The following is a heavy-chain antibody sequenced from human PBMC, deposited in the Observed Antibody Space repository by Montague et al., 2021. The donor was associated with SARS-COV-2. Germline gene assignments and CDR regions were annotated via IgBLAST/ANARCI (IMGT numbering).Heavy chain of an antibody. Sequence: SETLSLTCTVSGDSVSHDFWTWIRQPPEKGLEWIGYVYYSRSSSYNPSLRGRVSIAVDTSKNQFSLRLSTVTAADTAIYYCVRDPAPSGSGTFYDYWGQGTLVAVSS. V-gene: IGHV4-59*02. CDR2: VYYSRSS. CDR3: VRDPAPSGSGTFYDY. J-gene: IGHJ4*02. CDR1: GDSVSHDF. D-gene: IGHD1-26*01.